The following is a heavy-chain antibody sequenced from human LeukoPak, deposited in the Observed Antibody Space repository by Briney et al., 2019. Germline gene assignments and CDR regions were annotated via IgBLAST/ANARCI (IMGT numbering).Heavy chain of an antibody. V-gene: IGHV3-21*01. D-gene: IGHD5-24*01. J-gene: IGHJ3*02. CDR1: GFTFSSYS. Sequence: GGSLRLSCAASGFTFSSYSMNWVRQAPGKGLEWVSSISSSSSYIYYADSVKGRFTISRDNAKNSLYLQMNSLRAEDTAVYYCVREGAEMATLNAFDIWGQGTMATVSS. CDR3: VREGAEMATLNAFDI. CDR2: ISSSSSYI.